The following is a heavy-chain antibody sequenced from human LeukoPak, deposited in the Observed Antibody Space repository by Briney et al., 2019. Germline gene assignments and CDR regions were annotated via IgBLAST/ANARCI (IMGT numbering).Heavy chain of an antibody. J-gene: IGHJ6*02. CDR3: AREGVGSSSSHYYYYCGMDV. CDR2: ISSSSSYI. CDR1: GFTFSSYS. D-gene: IGHD6-6*01. Sequence: GSLRLSCAASGFTFSSYSMNWVRQAPGKGLEWVSSISSSSSYIYYADSVKGRFTISRDNAKNSLYLQMNSLRAEDTAVYYCAREGVGSSSSHYYYYCGMDVWGQGTTVTVSS. V-gene: IGHV3-21*01.